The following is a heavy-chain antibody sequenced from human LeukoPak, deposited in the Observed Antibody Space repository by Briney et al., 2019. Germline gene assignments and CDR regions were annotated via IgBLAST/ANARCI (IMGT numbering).Heavy chain of an antibody. D-gene: IGHD3-22*01. CDR3: ARELSYYYDSSGYYLDY. Sequence: EASVKVSCKASGGTFSSYAISWVRQAPGQGLEWMGRIIPIFGTANHAQKFQGRVTITTDESTRTAYMELSSLRSEDTAVYYCARELSYYYDSSGYYLDYWGQGTLVTVSS. CDR1: GGTFSSYA. V-gene: IGHV1-69*05. CDR2: IIPIFGTA. J-gene: IGHJ4*02.